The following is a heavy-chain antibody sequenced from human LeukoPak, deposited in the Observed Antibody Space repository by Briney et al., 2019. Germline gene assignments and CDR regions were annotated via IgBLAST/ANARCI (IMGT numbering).Heavy chain of an antibody. CDR3: AKGTKAVAGTLVDY. V-gene: IGHV3-23*01. Sequence: GGSLRLSCAASGFTFSSDAMSWFRQAPGKGLEWVSAISGSGGSTYYADSVKGRFTISRDNSKNTLYLQMNSLRAEDTAVYYCAKGTKAVAGTLVDYWGQGTLVTVSS. CDR1: GFTFSSDA. J-gene: IGHJ4*02. CDR2: ISGSGGST. D-gene: IGHD6-19*01.